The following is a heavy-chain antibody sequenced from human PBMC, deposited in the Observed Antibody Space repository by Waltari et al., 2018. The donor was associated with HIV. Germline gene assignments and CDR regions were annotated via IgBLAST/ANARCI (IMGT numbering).Heavy chain of an antibody. CDR1: GFSFDVHA. Sequence: EVLLVESGGRLVQPGRRLRLYCTVYGFSFDVHAMHWVRQAPGKGLEWVSTSAWNSASLGYAESVKGRLTISRDNGKNSLYLQMNSQRPEDTALYHCAKCVDYGSGSWALLDVWGQGTTVTVSS. V-gene: IGHV3-9*01. J-gene: IGHJ6*02. D-gene: IGHD3-10*01. CDR3: AKCVDYGSGSWALLDV. CDR2: SAWNSASL.